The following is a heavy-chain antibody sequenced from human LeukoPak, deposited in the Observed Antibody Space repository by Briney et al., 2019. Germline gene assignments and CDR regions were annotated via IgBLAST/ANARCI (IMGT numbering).Heavy chain of an antibody. J-gene: IGHJ4*02. Sequence: APVKVSCKVSGYTLTELSMHWVRQAPGKGFEWMGGFDPEDGETIYAQKFQGRVTMTEDTSTDTAYMELSSLRSEDTAVYYCATGKPYGSGSYLDYWGQGTLVTVSS. CDR1: GYTLTELS. CDR2: FDPEDGET. D-gene: IGHD3-10*01. CDR3: ATGKPYGSGSYLDY. V-gene: IGHV1-24*01.